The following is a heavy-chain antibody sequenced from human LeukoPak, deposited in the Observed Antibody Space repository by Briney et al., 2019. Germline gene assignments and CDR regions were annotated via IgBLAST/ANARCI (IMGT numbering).Heavy chain of an antibody. D-gene: IGHD6-6*01. V-gene: IGHV3-53*01. CDR1: GFTVSGNY. Sequence: VGSLRLSCAASGFTVSGNYMSWVRQAPGKGLEWVSVIYSGGSTYYADSVKGRFTISRDNFKNTLYLQMNSLIAEDTAVYYCARVDVPYSTSSQYYYYYMDVWGKGTTVTVSS. J-gene: IGHJ6*03. CDR2: IYSGGST. CDR3: ARVDVPYSTSSQYYYYYMDV.